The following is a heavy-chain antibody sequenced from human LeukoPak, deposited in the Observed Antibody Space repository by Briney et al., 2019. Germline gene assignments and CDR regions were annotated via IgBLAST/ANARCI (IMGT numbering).Heavy chain of an antibody. V-gene: IGHV5-51*01. Sequence: GESLKISCQGSGYSFTNYWIGWVRQMPGKGLEWMGIIYPGDSDTRNSPSFQGQVTISADKSITTAYLQWSSLKASDTATYYCARQGQHYFDYWGQGTLVTVSS. D-gene: IGHD2-2*01. CDR3: ARQGQHYFDY. J-gene: IGHJ4*02. CDR1: GYSFTNYW. CDR2: IYPGDSDT.